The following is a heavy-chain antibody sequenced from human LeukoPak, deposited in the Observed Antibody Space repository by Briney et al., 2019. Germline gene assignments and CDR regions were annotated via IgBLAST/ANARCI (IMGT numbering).Heavy chain of an antibody. Sequence: PGEPLRLSCAASGLTFQTYAMGWGPQAPGKGLEWVSAKSSSGSSTLHADSLKGRFTVSKENSKNTLYQQMNSLKAEDTAVYYCAKGWTSIKYDSWGQGTLVTVSS. V-gene: IGHV3-23*01. CDR2: KSSSGSST. CDR1: GLTFQTYA. J-gene: IGHJ4*02. CDR3: AKGWTSIKYDS. D-gene: IGHD3/OR15-3a*01.